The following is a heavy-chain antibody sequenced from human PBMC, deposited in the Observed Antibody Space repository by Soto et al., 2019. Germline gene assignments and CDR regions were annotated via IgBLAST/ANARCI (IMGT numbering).Heavy chain of an antibody. Sequence: SETLSLTCAVYGGSFSGYYWSWIRQPPGKGLEWIGEINHSGGTNYNPSLKSRVTISVDTSKNQFSLKLSSVTAADTAVYYCAREYLRGYDFWSGYYYNWFDPWGQGTLVTVSS. D-gene: IGHD3-3*01. V-gene: IGHV4-34*01. CDR3: AREYLRGYDFWSGYYYNWFDP. CDR2: INHSGGT. CDR1: GGSFSGYY. J-gene: IGHJ5*02.